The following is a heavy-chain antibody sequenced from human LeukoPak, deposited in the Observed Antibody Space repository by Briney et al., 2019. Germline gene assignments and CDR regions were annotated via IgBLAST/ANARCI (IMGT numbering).Heavy chain of an antibody. V-gene: IGHV1-2*02. Sequence: ASMKVSCKASGYTFTSYGISWVRQAPGQGLEWMGWINPNSGGTNYAQKFQGSVTITRDTSISTAYMELSSLRSEDTAVYYCARAGIAAAGLEYFQHWGQGTLVTVSS. CDR3: ARAGIAAAGLEYFQH. J-gene: IGHJ1*01. D-gene: IGHD6-13*01. CDR1: GYTFTSYG. CDR2: INPNSGGT.